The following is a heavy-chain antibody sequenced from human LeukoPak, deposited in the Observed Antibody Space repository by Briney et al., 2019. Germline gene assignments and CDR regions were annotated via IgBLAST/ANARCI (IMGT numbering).Heavy chain of an antibody. CDR1: GYTFTSYG. D-gene: IGHD3-10*01. Sequence: GASVKVSCKASGYTFTSYGISWVRQAPGQGLEWMGWISAYNGNTNYAQKLQGRVTMTTDTSTSTAYMELRSLRSDDTAVYYCARVAMGPMGQADYHKEDYWGQGTLVTVSS. J-gene: IGHJ4*02. V-gene: IGHV1-18*01. CDR3: ARVAMGPMGQADYHKEDY. CDR2: ISAYNGNT.